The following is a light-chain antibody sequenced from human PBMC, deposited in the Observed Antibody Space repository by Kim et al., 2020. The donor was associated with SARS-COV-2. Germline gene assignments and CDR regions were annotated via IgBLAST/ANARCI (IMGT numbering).Light chain of an antibody. CDR2: YDS. Sequence: SYELTQPLSVSVVLGQTVRVTCGGNNIGTKSVHWYQQRPGQAPVLVIYYDSDRPSGIPERFSGSNSGNTATLTISRVEAGDEADYYCQVWESSSGHMVFGGGTQLTVL. V-gene: IGLV3-21*01. J-gene: IGLJ2*01. CDR3: QVWESSSGHMV. CDR1: NIGTKS.